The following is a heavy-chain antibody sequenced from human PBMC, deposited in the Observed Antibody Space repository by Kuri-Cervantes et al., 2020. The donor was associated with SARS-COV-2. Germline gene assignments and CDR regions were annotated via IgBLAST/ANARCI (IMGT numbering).Heavy chain of an antibody. CDR2: IYYSGST. D-gene: IGHD6-19*01. CDR1: GGSISSYY. CDR3: ARSRIAVADWYFDL. J-gene: IGHJ2*01. Sequence: ESLKISCTVSGGSISSYYWSWIRQPPGKGLEWIGYIYYSGSTNYSPSLKSRVTISVDTSKNQFSLKLSSVTAADTAVYYCARSRIAVADWYFDLWGRGTLVTVSS. V-gene: IGHV4-59*01.